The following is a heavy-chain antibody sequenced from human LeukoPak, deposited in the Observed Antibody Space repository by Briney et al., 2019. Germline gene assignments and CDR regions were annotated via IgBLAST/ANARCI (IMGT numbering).Heavy chain of an antibody. V-gene: IGHV3-64*02. J-gene: IGHJ3*02. CDR1: RFTFSNFA. D-gene: IGHD4-11*01. Sequence: GGSLRVSCAASRFTFSNFAMHWVRQAPGKGLEYVSGISGDGGRTYYADSVKGRFTISRDNSKNTLYVQMGGLRDEDTAVYYCARERYSNYDGDGFDIWGQGTMVTVSS. CDR3: ARERYSNYDGDGFDI. CDR2: ISGDGGRT.